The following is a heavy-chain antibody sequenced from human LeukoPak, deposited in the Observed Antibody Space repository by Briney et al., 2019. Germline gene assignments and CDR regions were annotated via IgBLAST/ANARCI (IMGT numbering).Heavy chain of an antibody. CDR2: IYYSGST. V-gene: IGHV4-30-4*01. J-gene: IGHJ4*02. D-gene: IGHD5-18*01. CDR1: GGSISSGDYY. CDR3: ARDICGYNYGCFDS. Sequence: SQTLSLTCTVSGGSISSGDYYWSWIRQPPGKGLEWIGYIYYSGSTYYNPSLKSRVTTSVDTSKNQFSLKLSSVTAADTAVYYCARDICGYNYGCFDSWGQGTLVTVSS.